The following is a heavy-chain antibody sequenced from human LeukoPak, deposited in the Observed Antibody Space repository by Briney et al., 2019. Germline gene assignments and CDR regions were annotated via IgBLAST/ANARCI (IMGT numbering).Heavy chain of an antibody. CDR2: IYHSGNT. D-gene: IGHD5-18*01. CDR1: GGSISSSGYS. CDR3: ARVSTATSTYWFDP. V-gene: IGHV4-30-2*01. Sequence: SQTLSLTCTVSGGSISSSGYSWRWIRQPPGKGLEYIGYIYHSGNTYYNPSLKSRVTMSVDRSKNQFSLKLSSATAADTAVYYCARVSTATSTYWFDPWGQGTLVTVSS. J-gene: IGHJ5*02.